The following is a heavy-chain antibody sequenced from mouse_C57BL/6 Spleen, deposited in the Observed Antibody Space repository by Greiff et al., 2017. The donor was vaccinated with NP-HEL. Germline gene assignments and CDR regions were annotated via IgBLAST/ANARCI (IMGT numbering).Heavy chain of an antibody. V-gene: IGHV1-80*01. CDR3: AREWSYPYYFDY. Sequence: QVQLQQSGAELVKPGASVKISCKASGYAFSSYWMNWVKQRPGKGLEWIGQIYPGDGDTNYNGKFKGKATLTADKSSSTAYMQLSSLTSEDSAVYFCAREWSYPYYFDYWGQGTTLTVSS. D-gene: IGHD1-1*01. J-gene: IGHJ2*01. CDR1: GYAFSSYW. CDR2: IYPGDGDT.